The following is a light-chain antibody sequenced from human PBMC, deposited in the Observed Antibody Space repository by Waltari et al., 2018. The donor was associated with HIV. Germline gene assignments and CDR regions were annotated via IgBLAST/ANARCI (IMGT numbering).Light chain of an antibody. Sequence: QSALPQPASVSGSPGQSITISCTGTSSDVGGYNYVSWYQQHPGKAPKLMIYDVSNRPSGVSYRFSGSKSGNTASLTISGLQAEDEADYYCSSYTTSSTWVFGGGTKLTVL. CDR2: DVS. CDR1: SSDVGGYNY. V-gene: IGLV2-14*01. J-gene: IGLJ3*02. CDR3: SSYTTSSTWV.